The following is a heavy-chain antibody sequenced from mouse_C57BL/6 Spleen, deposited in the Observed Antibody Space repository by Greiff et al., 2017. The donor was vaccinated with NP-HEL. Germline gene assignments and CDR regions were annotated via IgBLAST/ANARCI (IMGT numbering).Heavy chain of an antibody. J-gene: IGHJ2*01. V-gene: IGHV5-6*02. Sequence: DVMLVESGGDLVKPGGSLKLSCAASGFTFSSYGMSWVRQTPDKRLEWVATISSGGSYTYYPDSVKGRFTISRDNAKNTLYLQMSSLKSEDTAMYYCARLGDGYYYFDYWGQGTTLTVSS. D-gene: IGHD2-3*01. CDR1: GFTFSSYG. CDR2: ISSGGSYT. CDR3: ARLGDGYYYFDY.